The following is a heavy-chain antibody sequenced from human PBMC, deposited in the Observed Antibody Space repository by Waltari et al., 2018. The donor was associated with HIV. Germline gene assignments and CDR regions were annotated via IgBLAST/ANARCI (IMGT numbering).Heavy chain of an antibody. CDR2: INSSTYI. V-gene: IGHV3-21*01. D-gene: IGHD3-3*01. CDR3: AREFGVGPTLFDY. CDR1: GFTFSSYS. Sequence: EVQLVESGGGLVKPGGSLRLSCAASGFTFSSYSMNWVRQAPGKGLEWVSSINSSTYIYYADSVKGRFTISRDNAKNSLYLQMNSLRAEDTAVYYCAREFGVGPTLFDYWGQGTLVTVSS. J-gene: IGHJ4*02.